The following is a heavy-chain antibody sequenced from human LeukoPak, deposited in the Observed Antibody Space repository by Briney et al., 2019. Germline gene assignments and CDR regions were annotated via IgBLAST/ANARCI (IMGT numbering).Heavy chain of an antibody. CDR3: ARVPPAIFGVVISNDAFDI. J-gene: IGHJ3*02. CDR2: IYYSGST. V-gene: IGHV4-59*01. CDR1: GGSISSYY. Sequence: SETLSLTCTVSGGSISSYYWSWIRQPPGKGLEWIGYIYYSGSTNYNPSLKSRVTISVDTSKDQFSLKLGSVTAADTAVYYCARVPPAIFGVVISNDAFDIWGQGTMVTVSS. D-gene: IGHD3-3*01.